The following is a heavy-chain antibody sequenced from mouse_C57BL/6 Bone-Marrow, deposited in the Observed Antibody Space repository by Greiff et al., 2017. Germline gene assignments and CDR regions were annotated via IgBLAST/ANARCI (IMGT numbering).Heavy chain of an antibody. CDR1: GFTFSSSG. J-gene: IGHJ2*01. V-gene: IGHV5-6*01. CDR2: ISSGGSYT. CDR3: ARQSELGRGGFDY. Sequence: EVQRVESGGDLVKPGGSLKLSCAASGFTFSSSGMSWVRQTPDKRLEWVATISSGGSYTYYPDSVKGRFTISRDNAKNTLYLQMSSLKSEDTAMYYCARQSELGRGGFDYWGQGTTLTVSS. D-gene: IGHD4-1*01.